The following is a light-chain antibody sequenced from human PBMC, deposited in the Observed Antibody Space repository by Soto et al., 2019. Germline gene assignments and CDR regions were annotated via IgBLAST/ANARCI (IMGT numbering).Light chain of an antibody. CDR3: QQRSNWPRT. Sequence: EIVLTQSPVTLSLSPGERVTISCRASQNINSYLIWYHQIPGQAPRLLMYDGSNRATGIPARFSGSWSGTEFTLTISGLEPEDLAVYYCQQRSNWPRTFGQGTKVDIK. V-gene: IGKV3-11*01. CDR2: DGS. CDR1: QNINSY. J-gene: IGKJ1*01.